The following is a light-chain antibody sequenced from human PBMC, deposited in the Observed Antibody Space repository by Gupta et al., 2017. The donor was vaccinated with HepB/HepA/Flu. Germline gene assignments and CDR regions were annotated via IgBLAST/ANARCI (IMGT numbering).Light chain of an antibody. J-gene: IGLJ1*01. CDR1: KLGDKY. CDR2: QDS. CDR3: QAWDSSTFV. V-gene: IGLV3-1*01. Sequence: SHALTPPLSVSVAPGQTASTTCSGDKLGDKYACWYQQKPGQSPVLVIYQDSKRPSGIPERFSGSNSENTATLTISGTQAMDEADYYCQAWDSSTFVFGTGTKVTVL.